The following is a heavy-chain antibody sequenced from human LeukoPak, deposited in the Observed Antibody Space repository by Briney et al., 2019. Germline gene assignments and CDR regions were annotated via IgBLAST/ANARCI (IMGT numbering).Heavy chain of an antibody. CDR1: GVTFTTYA. CDR3: AKDPSIGVVCVFDS. D-gene: IGHD6-19*01. V-gene: IGHV3-23*01. CDR2: ISGTGGST. J-gene: IGHJ4*02. Sequence: GGALRLSCAASGVTFTTYAMTWGREAPGEGGGWVSPISGTGGSTYYADSVKGRYSTSRDNSTNTLYLQINSLRAADTAVYYCAKDPSIGVVCVFDSWGQGTLVTVSS.